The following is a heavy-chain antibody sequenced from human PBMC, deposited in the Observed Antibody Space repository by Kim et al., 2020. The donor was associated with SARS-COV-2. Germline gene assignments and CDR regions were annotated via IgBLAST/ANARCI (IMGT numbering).Heavy chain of an antibody. V-gene: IGHV3-23*01. CDR1: GFTFSRYA. D-gene: IGHD2-21*02. CDR3: AKDSSVVTPVYFDY. Sequence: GGSLRLSCAASGFTFSRYAMSWVRQAPGKGLEWVSGISGSGGSTYYADSVKGRFTISRDNSKNTLYLQMNSLRAEDTAVYYCAKDSSVVTPVYFDYWGQGTLVTVSS. J-gene: IGHJ4*02. CDR2: ISGSGGST.